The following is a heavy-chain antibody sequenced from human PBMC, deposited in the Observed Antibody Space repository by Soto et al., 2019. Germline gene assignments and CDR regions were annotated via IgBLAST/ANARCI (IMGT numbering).Heavy chain of an antibody. J-gene: IGHJ6*02. V-gene: IGHV3-23*01. CDR3: AKALNSSGWYPTGDYYGMDV. D-gene: IGHD6-19*01. CDR2: ISGSGGST. CDR1: GFTFSSYA. Sequence: GGSLRLSCAASGFTFSSYAISWVRQAPGKGLEWVSAISGSGGSTYYADSAKGRFTISRDNSKNTLYLQMNSLRAEDTAVYYCAKALNSSGWYPTGDYYGMDVWGQGTTVTVSS.